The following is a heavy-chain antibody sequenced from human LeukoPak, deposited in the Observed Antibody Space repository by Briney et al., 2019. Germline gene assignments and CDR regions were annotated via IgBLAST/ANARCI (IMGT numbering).Heavy chain of an antibody. V-gene: IGHV4-34*01. J-gene: IGHJ6*02. CDR3: ARIKASTTMVRGVIIPYYYYGMDV. CDR1: GGSFSGYY. Sequence: PSETLSLTCAVYGGSFSGYYWSWIRQPPGKGLEWIGEINHSGSTNYNPSLKSRVTISVDTSKNQFSLKLGSVTAADTAVYYCARIKASTTMVRGVIIPYYYYGMDVWGQGTTVTVSS. CDR2: INHSGST. D-gene: IGHD3-10*01.